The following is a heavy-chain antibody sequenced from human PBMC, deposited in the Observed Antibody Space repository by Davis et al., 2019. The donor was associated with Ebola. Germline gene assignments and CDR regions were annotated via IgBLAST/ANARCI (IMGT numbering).Heavy chain of an antibody. CDR3: ARHSLWFRELLYLRPGGMDV. CDR2: IYYSGST. D-gene: IGHD3-10*01. CDR1: AGSISSYY. Sequence: SQTLSLTCTVSAGSISSYYWSWIRQPPGKGLEWIGYIYYSGSTNYNPSLKSRVTISVDTSKNQFSLKLSSVTAADTAVYYCARHSLWFRELLYLRPGGMDVWGQGTTVTVSS. J-gene: IGHJ6*02. V-gene: IGHV4-59*08.